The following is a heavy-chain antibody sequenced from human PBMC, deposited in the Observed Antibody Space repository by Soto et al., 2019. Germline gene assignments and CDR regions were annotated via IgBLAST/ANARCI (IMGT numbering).Heavy chain of an antibody. CDR2: IVVGSGNT. Sequence: SVKVSCKASGFTFTSSAVQWLRQALGQRLEWIGWIVVGSGNTNYAQKFQERVTITRDMYTSTAYMELSSLRSEDTAVYYCAAVPYFGVVTPLYYYYGMDVWGQGTKVTVSS. V-gene: IGHV1-58*01. CDR3: AAVPYFGVVTPLYYYYGMDV. CDR1: GFTFTSSA. J-gene: IGHJ6*02. D-gene: IGHD3-3*01.